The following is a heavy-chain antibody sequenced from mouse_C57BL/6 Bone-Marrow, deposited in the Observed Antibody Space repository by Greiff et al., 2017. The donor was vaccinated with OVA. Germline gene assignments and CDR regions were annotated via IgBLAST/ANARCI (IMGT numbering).Heavy chain of an antibody. CDR2: IDPENGDT. CDR3: TTSYYGNYFDY. J-gene: IGHJ2*01. V-gene: IGHV14-4*01. D-gene: IGHD2-10*01. CDR1: GFNIKDDY. Sequence: EVQLVESGAELVRPGASVKLSCTASGFNIKDDYMHWVKQRPEQGLEWIGWIDPENGDTEYASKFQGKATITADTSSNTAYLQLSSLTSEDTAVYYCTTSYYGNYFDYWGQGTTLTVSS.